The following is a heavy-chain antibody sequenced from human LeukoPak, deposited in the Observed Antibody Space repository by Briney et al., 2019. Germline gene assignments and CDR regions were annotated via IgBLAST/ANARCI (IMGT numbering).Heavy chain of an antibody. CDR2: IYSGGST. CDR1: GFTVSSNY. CDR3: ARELWLSPRYYYYHMDV. D-gene: IGHD6-19*01. V-gene: IGHV3-66*02. Sequence: GGSLRLSCAASGFTVSSNYMSWVRQAPGKGLEWVSVIYSGGSTYYADSVKGRFTISRDNSKNTLYLQMNSLRAEDSAVYYCARELWLSPRYYYYHMDVWGKGTTVTVSS. J-gene: IGHJ6*03.